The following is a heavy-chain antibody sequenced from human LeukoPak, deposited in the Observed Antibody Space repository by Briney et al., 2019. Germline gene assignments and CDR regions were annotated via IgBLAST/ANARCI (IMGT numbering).Heavy chain of an antibody. D-gene: IGHD6-19*01. CDR1: GYTFTSYA. V-gene: IGHV7-4-1*02. CDR3: ARVVKVKEQWLERGNWFDH. CDR2: INTNTGNP. J-gene: IGHJ5*02. Sequence: ASVKVSCKASGYTFTSYAMNWVRQAPGQGLEWMGWINTNTGNPTYAQGFTGRFVFSLDTSVSTAYLQISSLKAEDTAVYYCARVVKVKEQWLERGNWFDHWGQGTLVTVSS.